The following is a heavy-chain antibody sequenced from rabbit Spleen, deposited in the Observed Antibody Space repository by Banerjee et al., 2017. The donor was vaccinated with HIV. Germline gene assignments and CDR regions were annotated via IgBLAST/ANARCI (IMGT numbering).Heavy chain of an antibody. J-gene: IGHJ4*01. CDR3: VRNPYAGDPTNL. D-gene: IGHD4-2*01. V-gene: IGHV1S45*01. CDR1: GFSFSSGYY. Sequence: QEQLEESGGDLVKPEGSLTLTCTASGFSFSSGYYMCWVRQAPGKGLEWIGYIDPLFGSTYYASWVNGRFSISRENTQNTVSLQLNSLTAADTATYFCVRNPYAGDPTNLWGPGTLVTVS. CDR2: IDPLFGST.